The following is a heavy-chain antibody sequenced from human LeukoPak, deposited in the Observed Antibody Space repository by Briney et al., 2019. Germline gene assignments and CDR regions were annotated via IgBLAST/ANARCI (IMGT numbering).Heavy chain of an antibody. D-gene: IGHD2-15*01. Sequence: GASVKVSFKSSVCTFTSYGFCWVRQAPRQGIVWVGWISANSGYTYYENNLQGRVTMTTDTSTSTDYMELCSITSDDNAVHFCARECSVRSGYHNLHFWRQGT. J-gene: IGHJ4*02. CDR1: VCTFTSYG. CDR2: ISANSGYT. CDR3: ARECSVRSGYHNLHF. V-gene: IGHV1-18*01.